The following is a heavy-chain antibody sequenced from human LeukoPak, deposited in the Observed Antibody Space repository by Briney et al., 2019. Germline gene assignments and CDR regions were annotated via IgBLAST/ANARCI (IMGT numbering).Heavy chain of an antibody. J-gene: IGHJ4*02. V-gene: IGHV3-66*02. CDR3: ARGASLYSSGWYYAY. D-gene: IGHD6-19*01. CDR1: GFTVNNNY. Sequence: GGSLRLSCAASGFTVNNNYMSWVRQAPGKGLEWVSVIYSEGSTYYADSVKGRFTISRDNSKNTLYLQMNSLKAEDTAVYYCARGASLYSSGWYYAYWGQGTLVTVSS. CDR2: IYSEGST.